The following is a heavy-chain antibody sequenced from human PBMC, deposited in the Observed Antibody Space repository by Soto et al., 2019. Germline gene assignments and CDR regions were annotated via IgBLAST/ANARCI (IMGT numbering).Heavy chain of an antibody. D-gene: IGHD6-13*01. CDR1: GYTFTSYD. CDR2: MNPNSGNT. CDR3: ATRVWWQQLVNFDP. J-gene: IGHJ5*02. V-gene: IGHV1-8*01. Sequence: QVQLVQCGAEVKKRGASVKVSCKASGYTFTSYDINWVRQATVQAVGWRGWMNPNSGNTCYAQKFQGRVTITRNTSISTAYMELSSLRSEDTAVYYCATRVWWQQLVNFDPFGQVTMVTVSS.